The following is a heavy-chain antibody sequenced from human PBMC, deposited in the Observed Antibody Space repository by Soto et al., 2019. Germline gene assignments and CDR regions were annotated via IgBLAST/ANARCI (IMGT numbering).Heavy chain of an antibody. Sequence: SETLSLTCTVSGGSISSSSYYWGWIRQPPGKGLEWIGSIYYSGSTYYNPSLKSRVTISVDTSKNQFSLKLSSVTAADTAVYYCAERYXSSGYYAPPDYYYGMDVWGQGTTVTVSS. CDR1: GGSISSSSYY. D-gene: IGHD3-22*01. CDR3: AERYXSSGYYAPPDYYYGMDV. J-gene: IGHJ6*02. CDR2: IYYSGST. V-gene: IGHV4-39*01.